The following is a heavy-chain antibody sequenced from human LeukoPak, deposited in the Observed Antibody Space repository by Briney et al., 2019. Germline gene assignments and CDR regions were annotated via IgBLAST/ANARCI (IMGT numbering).Heavy chain of an antibody. D-gene: IGHD4-17*01. CDR2: IFYSGST. CDR1: GGSISSNY. J-gene: IGHJ4*02. Sequence: PSETLSLTCTVSGGSISSNYWTWIRQPPGKGLEWIGTIFYSGSTYYNPSLKSRVTISVDTSKNQFSLKLSSVTAADTAVYYCAKDYGFDYWGQGTLVTVSS. V-gene: IGHV4-59*12. CDR3: AKDYGFDY.